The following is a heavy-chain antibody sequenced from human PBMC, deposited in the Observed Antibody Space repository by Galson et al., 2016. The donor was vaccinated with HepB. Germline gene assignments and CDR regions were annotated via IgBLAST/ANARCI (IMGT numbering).Heavy chain of an antibody. D-gene: IGHD1-1*01. V-gene: IGHV3-23*01. CDR3: AKGVYNWNDEGVDY. CDR2: VSGSAVST. Sequence: SLRLSCAASGFTFSTYAMAWVRQAPGKGLEWVSGVSGSAVSTFYADSVRGRFTISGDNSKNTLYLQMNSLTAEDTAVYYCAKGVYNWNDEGVDYWGQGTLVTVSS. CDR1: GFTFSTYA. J-gene: IGHJ4*02.